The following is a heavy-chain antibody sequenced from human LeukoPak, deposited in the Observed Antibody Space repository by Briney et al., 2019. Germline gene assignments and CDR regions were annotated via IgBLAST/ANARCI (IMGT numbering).Heavy chain of an antibody. CDR1: GGSISSASYF. J-gene: IGHJ3*01. CDR2: LYYSGST. V-gene: IGHV4-39*01. CDR3: AKAGVRYSDSSALYAFDF. D-gene: IGHD3-22*01. Sequence: SETLSLTCTVSGGSISSASYFWGWTRQPPGKGLEWIGTLYYSGSTYYSASLKSRVTMSGDTSRNQFSLRLSSVNAADTAVYYCAKAGVRYSDSSALYAFDFWGPGTMVTVPS.